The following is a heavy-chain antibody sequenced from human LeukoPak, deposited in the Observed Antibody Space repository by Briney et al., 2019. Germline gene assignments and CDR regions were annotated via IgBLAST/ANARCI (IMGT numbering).Heavy chain of an antibody. CDR2: IRYDGSNK. J-gene: IGHJ3*02. CDR3: AKGGYCSSTSCYTNDAFDI. Sequence: PGGSLRLSCAASGFTFSSYGMHWVRQAPGKGLEWVAFIRYDGSNKYYADSVKGRFTISRDNSKNTLYLQMNSLRAEDTAVYYCAKGGYCSSTSCYTNDAFDIWGQGTMVTVSS. V-gene: IGHV3-30*02. CDR1: GFTFSSYG. D-gene: IGHD2-2*02.